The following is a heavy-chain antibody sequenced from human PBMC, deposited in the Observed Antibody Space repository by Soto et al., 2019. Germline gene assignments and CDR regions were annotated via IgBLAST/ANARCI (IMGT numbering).Heavy chain of an antibody. V-gene: IGHV1-3*05. Sequence: QVQLVQSGAEEKKPGASVKVSCKASGYTFTSYAMHWVPQAPGQWLEWMGWINAGNGNTKYSQKFQGRVTITRDTSASTAYMELSSLRSEDTAVYYCARSIVVVTALDYWGQGTLVTVSS. CDR1: GYTFTSYA. CDR3: ARSIVVVTALDY. D-gene: IGHD2-21*02. J-gene: IGHJ4*02. CDR2: INAGNGNT.